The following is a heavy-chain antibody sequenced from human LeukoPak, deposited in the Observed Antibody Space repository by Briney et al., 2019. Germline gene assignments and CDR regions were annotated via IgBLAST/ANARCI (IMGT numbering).Heavy chain of an antibody. CDR3: ARQRSYYYGSGKTTDY. J-gene: IGHJ4*02. D-gene: IGHD3-10*01. CDR2: INHSGST. CDR1: GGSFSGYY. V-gene: IGHV4-34*01. Sequence: PSETLSLTCAVYGGSFSGYYWSWIRQPPGKGLEWIGEINHSGSTNYNPFLKSRVTISVDTSKNQFSLKLSSVTAADTAVYYCARQRSYYYGSGKTTDYWGQGTLVTVSS.